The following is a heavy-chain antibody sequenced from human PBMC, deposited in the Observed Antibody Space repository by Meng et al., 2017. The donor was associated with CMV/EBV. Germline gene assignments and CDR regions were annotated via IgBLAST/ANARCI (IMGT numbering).Heavy chain of an antibody. Sequence: GESLKISCAASGFTFSDYYMSWIRQAPGKGLEWVSYISSSGSTIYYADSVKGRFTISRDNAKNSLYLQMNSLRAEDTAVYYCWRFGVSQGFDYWGQGTLVTVSS. D-gene: IGHD3-10*01. CDR2: ISSSGSTI. CDR3: WRFGVSQGFDY. CDR1: GFTFSDYY. V-gene: IGHV3-11*04. J-gene: IGHJ4*02.